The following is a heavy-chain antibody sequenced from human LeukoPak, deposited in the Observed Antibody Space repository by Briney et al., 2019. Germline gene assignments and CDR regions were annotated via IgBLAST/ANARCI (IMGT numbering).Heavy chain of an antibody. CDR3: ARDGDSSGYYLDY. Sequence: KASETLSLTCTVSGGSISSGGYYWSWLRQHPGKGLEWIGYIYYSGSTYYNPSLKRRVTISVDTYKNQFSLKLSSVTAADTAVYYCARDGDSSGYYLDYWGQRTLVTVSS. CDR1: GGSISSGGYY. J-gene: IGHJ4*02. CDR2: IYYSGST. V-gene: IGHV4-31*03. D-gene: IGHD3-22*01.